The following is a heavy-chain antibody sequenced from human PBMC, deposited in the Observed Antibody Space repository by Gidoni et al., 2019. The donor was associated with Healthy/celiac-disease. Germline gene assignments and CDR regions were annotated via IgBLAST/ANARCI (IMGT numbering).Heavy chain of an antibody. Sequence: EVQLVESGGGLIQPGGSLRLSCAASGFTVSSNYMSWVRQAPGKGLEWVSVIYSGGSTYYADSVKGRFTISRDNSKNTLYLQMNSLRAEDTAVYYCVISSGWYDHPNGFDIWGQGTMVTVSS. CDR3: VISSGWYDHPNGFDI. J-gene: IGHJ3*02. V-gene: IGHV3-53*01. CDR1: GFTVSSNY. CDR2: IYSGGST. D-gene: IGHD6-19*01.